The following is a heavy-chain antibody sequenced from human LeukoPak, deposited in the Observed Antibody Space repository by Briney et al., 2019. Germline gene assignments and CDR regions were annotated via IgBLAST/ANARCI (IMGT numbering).Heavy chain of an antibody. CDR2: IYTSGST. J-gene: IGHJ6*03. D-gene: IGHD6-13*01. Sequence: SETLSLTCTVSGGSISSYYWSWIRQPAGKGLEWIGRIYTSGSTNYNPSLKSRVTMSVDTSKNQFSLKLSSVTAADTAVYYCASGHSSSWYFQDYYYYYYMDVWGKGTTVTVSS. CDR1: GGSISSYY. CDR3: ASGHSSSWYFQDYYYYYYMDV. V-gene: IGHV4-4*07.